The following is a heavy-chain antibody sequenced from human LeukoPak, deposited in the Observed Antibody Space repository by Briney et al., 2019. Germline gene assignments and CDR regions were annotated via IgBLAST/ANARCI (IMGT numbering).Heavy chain of an antibody. J-gene: IGHJ4*02. CDR3: ARGRWSYGSRYFDY. V-gene: IGHV4-34*01. CDR1: GGSLSGYY. D-gene: IGHD5-18*01. Sequence: SSETLSLTCAVYGGSLSGYYWSWIRQPPGKGLEWIGEINHSGSTNYNPSLKSRVTISVDTSKNQFSLKLSSVTAADTAVYYCARGRWSYGSRYFDYWGQGTLVTVSS. CDR2: INHSGST.